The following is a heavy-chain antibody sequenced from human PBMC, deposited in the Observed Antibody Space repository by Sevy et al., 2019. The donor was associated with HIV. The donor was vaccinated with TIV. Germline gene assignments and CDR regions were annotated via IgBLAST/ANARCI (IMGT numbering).Heavy chain of an antibody. CDR3: AKSRGLGWIGYFDY. D-gene: IGHD3-10*01. V-gene: IGHV3-9*01. J-gene: IGHJ4*02. CDR1: GFTFDDYA. CDR2: ISWNSGNI. Sequence: GGTLRLSCAASGFTFDDYAMHWVRQVPGKGLEWVSGISWNSGNIGYADFVKGRFTISRDNAKNSLYLQMNSLRDEDTALYYCAKSRGLGWIGYFDYWGQGTLVTVSS.